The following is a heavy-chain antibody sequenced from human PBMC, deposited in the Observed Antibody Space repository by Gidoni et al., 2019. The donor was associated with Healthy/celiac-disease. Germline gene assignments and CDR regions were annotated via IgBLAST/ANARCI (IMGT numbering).Heavy chain of an antibody. CDR3: ARDREVAVAGRGMWYFDL. Sequence: QVQLVQSGAEVKKPGSSVTVSCKASGGTFSSYAISWVRQAPGQGLEWMGGIIPSFGTANYAQKFQGRVTITADKSTSTAYMELSSLRAEDTAVYYCARDREVAVAGRGMWYFDLWGRGTLVTVSS. CDR2: IIPSFGTA. CDR1: GGTFSSYA. V-gene: IGHV1-69*06. D-gene: IGHD6-19*01. J-gene: IGHJ2*01.